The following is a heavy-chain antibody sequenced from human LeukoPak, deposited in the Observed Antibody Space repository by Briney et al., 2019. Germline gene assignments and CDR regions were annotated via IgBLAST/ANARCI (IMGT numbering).Heavy chain of an antibody. CDR2: INHSGST. J-gene: IGHJ6*02. Sequence: SETLSLTCAVYGGSFSGYYWSWIRQPPGKGLEWIGEINHSGSTNYNPSLKSRVTISVDTSKNQFSLKLSSVTAADTAVYYCARGGAGSGSYYYYYYGMDVWGQGTTVTVSS. D-gene: IGHD3-10*01. CDR3: ARGGAGSGSYYYYYYGMDV. V-gene: IGHV4-34*01. CDR1: GGSFSGYY.